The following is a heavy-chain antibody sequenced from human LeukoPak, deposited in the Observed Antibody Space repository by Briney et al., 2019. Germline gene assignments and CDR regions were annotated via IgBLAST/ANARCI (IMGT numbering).Heavy chain of an antibody. Sequence: SETLSLTCTVSGGSISSYYWSWIRQPPGKGLEWIGYIYYSGSTNYNPSLKSRVTISVDTSKNQFSLKLSSVTAADTAVYYCARHHAQVHYYGSGSYYGYWGQGTLVTVSS. V-gene: IGHV4-59*08. CDR1: GGSISSYY. D-gene: IGHD3-10*01. J-gene: IGHJ4*02. CDR3: ARHHAQVHYYGSGSYYGY. CDR2: IYYSGST.